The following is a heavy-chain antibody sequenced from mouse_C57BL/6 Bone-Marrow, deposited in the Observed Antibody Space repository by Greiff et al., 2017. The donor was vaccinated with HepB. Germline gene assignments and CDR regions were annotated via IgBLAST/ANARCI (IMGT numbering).Heavy chain of an antibody. V-gene: IGHV1-50*01. CDR3: ARDGSSTTEVATDFDY. CDR1: GYTFTSYW. CDR2: IDPSDSYT. J-gene: IGHJ2*01. Sequence: QVQLQQPGAELVKPGASVKLSCKASGYTFTSYWMQWVKQRPGQGLEWIGEIDPSDSYTNYNQKFKGKATLTVDTSSSTAYMQLSSLTSEDSAVYYCARDGSSTTEVATDFDYWGQGTTLTVSS. D-gene: IGHD1-1*01.